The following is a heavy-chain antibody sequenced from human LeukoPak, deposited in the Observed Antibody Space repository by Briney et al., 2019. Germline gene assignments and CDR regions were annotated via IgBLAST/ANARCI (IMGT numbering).Heavy chain of an antibody. CDR1: GYYFTNYW. CDR2: IYPGDSDT. J-gene: IGHJ6*03. CDR3: ARALTTVNNYYYYYMDV. Sequence: GESLKISYKGSGYYFTNYWIGWVRQMPGKGLEWMGIIYPGDSDTRYSPSFQGQVTISADKSISTAYLQWGSLKASDTAMYYCARALTTVNNYYYYYMDVWGKGTTVTVSS. V-gene: IGHV5-51*01. D-gene: IGHD4-11*01.